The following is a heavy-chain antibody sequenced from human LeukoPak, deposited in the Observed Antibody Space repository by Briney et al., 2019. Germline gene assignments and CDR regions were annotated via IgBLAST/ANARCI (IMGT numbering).Heavy chain of an antibody. CDR3: ASQAAGSGNYYYHFDY. V-gene: IGHV3-33*01. D-gene: IGHD1-26*01. CDR2: IWYDGSNK. CDR1: GFTFSSYG. Sequence: GGSLRLSCAASGFTFSSYGMHWVRQAPGKGLEWVAVIWYDGSNKYYADSVKGRFTISRDNSKNTLYLQVNSLRAEDTAVYYCASQAAGSGNYYYHFDYWGQGTLVTVSS. J-gene: IGHJ4*02.